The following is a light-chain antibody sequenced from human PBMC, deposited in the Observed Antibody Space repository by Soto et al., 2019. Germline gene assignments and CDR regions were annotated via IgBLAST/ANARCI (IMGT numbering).Light chain of an antibody. V-gene: IGKV1-5*01. CDR2: DAS. CDR3: PHYNNYQWT. Sequence: DIQMTQSPSTLSASVGDRVTITCRAGQTISSWLAWYQQKPGKAPNLLIYDASSLKSGVPSRFSGSGSGTEFSLSTSSLQPDDFETYYCPHYNNYQWTVGQGTKVDIK. J-gene: IGKJ1*01. CDR1: QTISSW.